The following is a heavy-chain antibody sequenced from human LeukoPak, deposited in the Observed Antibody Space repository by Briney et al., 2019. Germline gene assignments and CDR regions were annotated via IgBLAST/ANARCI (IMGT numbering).Heavy chain of an antibody. CDR3: AVGKYYYGSGSYWLGAFDI. V-gene: IGHV3-53*01. CDR2: IYSGGST. CDR1: GFTVSSNY. D-gene: IGHD3-10*01. Sequence: GGSLRLSCAASGFTVSSNYMSWVRQAPGKGLEWVSVIYSGGSTYYADSVKGRFTISRDNSKNTLYLQMNSLRVEDTAVYYCAVGKYYYGSGSYWLGAFDIWGQGTMVTVSS. J-gene: IGHJ3*02.